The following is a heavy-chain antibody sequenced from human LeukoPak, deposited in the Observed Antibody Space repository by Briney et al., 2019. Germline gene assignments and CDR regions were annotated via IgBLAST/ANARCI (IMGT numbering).Heavy chain of an antibody. CDR3: AREQRGSYRNFDY. Sequence: GASVKVSCKASGYTFTGYYMHWVRQAPGQGLEWMGWINPNSVGTNYAQKFQGRVTMTRDTSISTAYMELSRLRSDDTAVYYCAREQRGSYRNFDYWGQGTLVTVSS. J-gene: IGHJ4*02. D-gene: IGHD1-26*01. CDR2: INPNSVGT. CDR1: GYTFTGYY. V-gene: IGHV1-2*02.